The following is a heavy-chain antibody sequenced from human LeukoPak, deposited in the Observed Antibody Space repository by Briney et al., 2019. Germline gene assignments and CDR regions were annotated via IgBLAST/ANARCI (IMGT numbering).Heavy chain of an antibody. D-gene: IGHD2-2*01. V-gene: IGHV3-23*01. CDR3: AKSGKVPAATHDAFDI. CDR2: ISGSGGST. CDR1: GFTFSSYA. J-gene: IGHJ3*02. Sequence: PGGSLRLSCAASGFTFSSYAMSWVRQAPGKGLEWVSAISGSGGSTYYADSVKGRFTISRDNSKNTLYLQMNSLRAEDTAVYYCAKSGKVPAATHDAFDIWGQGTMVTVSS.